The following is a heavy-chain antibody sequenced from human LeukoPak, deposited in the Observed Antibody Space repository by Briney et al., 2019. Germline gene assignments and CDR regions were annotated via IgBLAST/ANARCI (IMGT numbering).Heavy chain of an antibody. J-gene: IGHJ4*02. CDR2: ITGSGDST. Sequence: GGSLRLSCAASGFTFSSNAMNWVRQAPGKGLEWVSGITGSGDSTYYADSVKGRFTISRDNSKNTVYLQMNSLRVEDTAVYYCAKGSGRGYSYGLEYWGQGTLVTVSS. CDR3: AKGSGRGYSYGLEY. CDR1: GFTFSSNA. D-gene: IGHD5-18*01. V-gene: IGHV3-23*01.